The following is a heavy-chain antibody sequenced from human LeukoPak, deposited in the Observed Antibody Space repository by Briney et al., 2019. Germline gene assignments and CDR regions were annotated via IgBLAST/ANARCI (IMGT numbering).Heavy chain of an antibody. Sequence: GRSLRPSCAASGFTFSTYGMHWVRQAPGKGLEWVAVIWYDGSIKYYADSVKGRLTISRDNSKNTLNLQMNSLRVEDTAVYYCARAVGPFDFWGQGTIVIVSS. V-gene: IGHV3-33*01. CDR2: IWYDGSIK. CDR1: GFTFSTYG. J-gene: IGHJ3*01. CDR3: ARAVGPFDF.